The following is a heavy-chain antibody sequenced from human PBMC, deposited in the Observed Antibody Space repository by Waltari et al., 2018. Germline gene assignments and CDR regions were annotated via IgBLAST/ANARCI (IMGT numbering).Heavy chain of an antibody. CDR3: ARGGGGCSGGSCYGSEDY. D-gene: IGHD2-15*01. J-gene: IGHJ4*02. CDR2: INHSGST. V-gene: IGHV4-34*01. CDR1: GGSFSGYY. Sequence: QVQLQQWGAGLLKPSETLSLTCAGYGGSFSGYYWSWIRQPPGKGLEWIGEINHSGSTTYHPSLTIRVTLSVATSKNQFSLKLSSVTAADTAVYYCARGGGGCSGGSCYGSEDYWGQGTLVTVSS.